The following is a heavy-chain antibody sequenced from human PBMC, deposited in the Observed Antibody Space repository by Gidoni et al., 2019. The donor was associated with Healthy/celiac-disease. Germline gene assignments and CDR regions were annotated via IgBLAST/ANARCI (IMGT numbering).Heavy chain of an antibody. CDR3: ARDKHVASAADY. CDR2: INSEGSST. J-gene: IGHJ4*02. D-gene: IGHD6-13*01. Sequence: ELQLVESGGGVVQPGGSLRTTCGASGFSFSSYWMHWVRQAPGKGVVWVPRINSEGSSTRYADSVKGRFTISKDNAKNTLYLQMNSLRAEDTAVYYCARDKHVASAADYWGQGTLVTVSS. V-gene: IGHV3-74*01. CDR1: GFSFSSYW.